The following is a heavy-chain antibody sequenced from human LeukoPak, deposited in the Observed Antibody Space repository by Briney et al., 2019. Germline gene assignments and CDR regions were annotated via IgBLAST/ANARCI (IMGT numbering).Heavy chain of an antibody. CDR2: IWYDGSNK. V-gene: IGHV3-33*08. CDR3: ARELPPVVTYYFDY. D-gene: IGHD3-22*01. J-gene: IGHJ4*02. CDR1: GFTFSGYW. Sequence: GGSLRLSCAASGFTFSGYWMSWVRQAPGKGLEWVAVIWYDGSNKYYADSVKGRFTISRDNSKNTLYLQMNSLRAEDTAVYYCARELPPVVTYYFDYWGQGTLVTVSS.